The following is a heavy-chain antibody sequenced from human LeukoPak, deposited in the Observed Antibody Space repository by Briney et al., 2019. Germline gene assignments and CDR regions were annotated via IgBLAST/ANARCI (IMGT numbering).Heavy chain of an antibody. CDR3: AKGGISGLYGLDV. CDR1: GFTFSNFA. J-gene: IGHJ6*02. D-gene: IGHD3-10*01. CDR2: IVGSSST. Sequence: GGSLRLSCAASGFTFSNFAMTWVRQAPGKGLEWVSSIVGSSSTYYADSLKGRFTISRDNAKNSLYLQMNSLRAEDTAVYYCAKGGISGLYGLDVWGQGTTVAVFS. V-gene: IGHV3-21*01.